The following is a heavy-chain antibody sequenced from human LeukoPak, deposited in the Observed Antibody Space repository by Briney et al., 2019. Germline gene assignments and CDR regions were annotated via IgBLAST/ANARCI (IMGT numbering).Heavy chain of an antibody. D-gene: IGHD3-22*01. CDR2: ISAYNGNT. J-gene: IGHJ4*02. Sequence: VASVKVSCKASGDTFTSYGISWVRQAPGQGHEWMGWISAYNGNTNYAQKLQGRVTMTTDTSTRTAYMELRSLRSDDTAVYYCARMVYYYDSSGYYPDYWGQGTLVTVSS. V-gene: IGHV1-18*01. CDR3: ARMVYYYDSSGYYPDY. CDR1: GDTFTSYG.